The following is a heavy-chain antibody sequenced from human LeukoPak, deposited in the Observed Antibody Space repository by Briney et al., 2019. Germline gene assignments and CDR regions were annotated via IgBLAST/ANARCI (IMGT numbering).Heavy chain of an antibody. J-gene: IGHJ6*03. Sequence: PSETLSLTCTVSGYSINNGYYWSWIRQPPGKGLEWIGYIYYSGSTNYNPSLKSRVTISVDTSKNQFSLKLSSVTAADTAVYYCAREKTAMDYGKGRYYYMDVWGKGTTVTVSS. D-gene: IGHD5-18*01. CDR2: IYYSGST. CDR1: GYSINNGYY. V-gene: IGHV4-61*01. CDR3: AREKTAMDYGKGRYYYMDV.